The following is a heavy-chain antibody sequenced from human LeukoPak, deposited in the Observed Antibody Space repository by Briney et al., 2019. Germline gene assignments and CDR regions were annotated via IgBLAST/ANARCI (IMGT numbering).Heavy chain of an antibody. CDR3: ARTLYGDYPTDY. D-gene: IGHD4-17*01. J-gene: IGHJ4*02. Sequence: GGSLRLSCAASGLTFSSHWMHWVRQAPGKGLVWVSRITNDGSSTTYADSVKGRFTISRDNAKNSLYLQMNSLRAEDTAVYYCARTLYGDYPTDYWGQGTLVTVSS. CDR2: ITNDGSST. CDR1: GLTFSSHW. V-gene: IGHV3-74*01.